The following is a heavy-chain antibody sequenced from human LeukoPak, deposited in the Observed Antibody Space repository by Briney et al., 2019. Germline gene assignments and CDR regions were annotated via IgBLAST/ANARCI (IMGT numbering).Heavy chain of an antibody. CDR2: ISGSSNFI. CDR1: GFTISGYN. J-gene: IGHJ4*02. V-gene: IGHV3-21*01. CDR3: ARVGGELLPLDY. Sequence: PGGSLGLSCAASGFTISGYNMHWVRQAPGKGLEWVSSISGSSNFIYYTDSVKGRFTISRDNAKNSLYLQMNSLRADDTAVYYCARVGGELLPLDYWGQGTLVTVSS. D-gene: IGHD1-26*01.